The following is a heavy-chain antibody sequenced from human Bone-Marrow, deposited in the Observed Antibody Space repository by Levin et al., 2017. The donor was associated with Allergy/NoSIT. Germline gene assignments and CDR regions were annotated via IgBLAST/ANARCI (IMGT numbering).Heavy chain of an antibody. J-gene: IGHJ4*02. V-gene: IGHV3-30*18. CDR2: ISYDGSNK. CDR3: AKDLKPGWWGGIDY. D-gene: IGHD1-14*01. Sequence: PGGSLRLSCAASGFTFSSYGMHWVRQAPGKGLEWVAVISYDGSNKYYADSVKGRFTISRDNSKNTLYLQMNSLRAEDTAVYYCAKDLKPGWWGGIDYWGQGTLVTVSS. CDR1: GFTFSSYG.